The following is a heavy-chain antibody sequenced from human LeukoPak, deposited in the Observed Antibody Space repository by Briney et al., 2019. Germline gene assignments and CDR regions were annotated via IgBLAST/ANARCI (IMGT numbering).Heavy chain of an antibody. CDR3: ARSSTTGYSSDPLRY. Sequence: AAVKLSCKASGYTFTGYYMHWVRQAPGQGLEWMGWINPNSGGTNYAQKFQGRVTVTRDTSISTAYMQLSRLRSDDTAVYYCARSSTTGYSSDPLRYWGQRTMVTVSS. J-gene: IGHJ4*02. D-gene: IGHD6-19*01. CDR1: GYTFTGYY. V-gene: IGHV1-2*02. CDR2: INPNSGGT.